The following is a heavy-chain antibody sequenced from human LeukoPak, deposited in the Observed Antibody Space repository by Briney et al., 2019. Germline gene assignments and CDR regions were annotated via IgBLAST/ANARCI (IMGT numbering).Heavy chain of an antibody. V-gene: IGHV3-53*01. CDR1: GFIASSTY. J-gene: IGHJ6*02. CDR2: TYSGAGT. D-gene: IGHD2-8*01. CDR3: AKWGYGMDV. Sequence: GGSLRLSCAASGFIASSTYMSWVRQAPGKGLEWFSVTYSGAGTVYADSVKGRFTISRDNSKNTVYLQMDSVRVEDTAVYYCAKWGYGMDVWGQGTTVTVSS.